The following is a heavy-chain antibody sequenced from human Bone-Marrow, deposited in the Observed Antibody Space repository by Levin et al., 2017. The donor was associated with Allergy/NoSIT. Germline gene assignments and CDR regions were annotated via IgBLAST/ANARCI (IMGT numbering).Heavy chain of an antibody. J-gene: IGHJ4*02. CDR2: INPNNGGT. V-gene: IGHV1-2*02. Sequence: ASVKVSCKASGYTFTGYYIHWVRQAPGQGLEWMGWINPNNGGTNSAQKFQGRVTMTRDTSITTAYMELTRLRSDDTAVYYCARDLTLTTVTIGYWGQGTLVTVSS. D-gene: IGHD4-17*01. CDR1: GYTFTGYY. CDR3: ARDLTLTTVTIGY.